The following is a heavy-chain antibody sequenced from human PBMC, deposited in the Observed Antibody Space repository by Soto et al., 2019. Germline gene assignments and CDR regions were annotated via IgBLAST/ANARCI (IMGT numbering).Heavy chain of an antibody. CDR2: ISHDGSNT. CDR3: AKEPKIQLSLHYFYY. J-gene: IGHJ4*02. Sequence: QVQLVQSGGNVVQPGRSLRLSCAASGFTFSNYGMHWVRQAPGKGLEWLAFISHDGSNTYYAASVKGRFTISRDNSKNTLYLQRNCLRSDDTAVFYCAKEPKIQLSLHYFYYWGEGTLVTVSS. D-gene: IGHD5-18*01. CDR1: GFTFSNYG. V-gene: IGHV3-30*18.